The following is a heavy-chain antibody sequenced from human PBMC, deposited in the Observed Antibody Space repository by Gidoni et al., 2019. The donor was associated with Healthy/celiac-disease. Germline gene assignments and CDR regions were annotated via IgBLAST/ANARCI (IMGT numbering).Heavy chain of an antibody. CDR2: IYNSGST. CDR1: GGSISSRSYY. J-gene: IGHJ5*02. V-gene: IGHV4-39*07. D-gene: IGHD6-19*01. CDR3: ARDGIAVVPNWFDP. Sequence: QLPLQESGPGLVKPSETLSLTCTVSGGSISSRSYYWGWIRQPPGKGLEWIGSIYNSGSTYYNPSLKSRVTISVDTSKNQFSLKLSSVTAADTAVYYCARDGIAVVPNWFDPWGQGTLVTVSS.